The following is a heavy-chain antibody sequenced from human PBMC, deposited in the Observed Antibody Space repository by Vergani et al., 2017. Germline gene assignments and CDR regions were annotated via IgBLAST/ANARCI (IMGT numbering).Heavy chain of an antibody. CDR1: GGTFSSYA. CDR2: IIPIFGTA. CDR3: ARVVTLGEWLVHYGYFDL. Sequence: QVQLVQSGAEVKKPGSSVKVSCKASGGTFSSYAISWVRQAPGQGLEWMGGIIPIFGTANYAQKFQGRVTITADESTSTAYMELSSLRSEDTAVYYCARVVTLGEWLVHYGYFDLWGRGTLVTVAS. V-gene: IGHV1-69*01. J-gene: IGHJ2*01. D-gene: IGHD6-19*01.